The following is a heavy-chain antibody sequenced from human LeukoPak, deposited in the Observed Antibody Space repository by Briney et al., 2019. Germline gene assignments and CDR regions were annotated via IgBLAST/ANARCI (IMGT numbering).Heavy chain of an antibody. CDR2: IYTGGST. CDR1: GFTVSSNY. Sequence: PGGSLRLSCAASGFTVSSNYMSWVRQAPGKGLERVSIIYTGGSTYYSGSVQGRFTISRDNSKNTLYLQMNSLRPDDTAVYYCARERGTSGYILAYWGQGTLVTVSP. D-gene: IGHD3-22*01. CDR3: ARERGTSGYILAY. J-gene: IGHJ4*02. V-gene: IGHV3-53*01.